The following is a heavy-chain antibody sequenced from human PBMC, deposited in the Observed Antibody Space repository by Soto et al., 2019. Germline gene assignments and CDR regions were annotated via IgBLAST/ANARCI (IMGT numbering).Heavy chain of an antibody. D-gene: IGHD1-26*01. Sequence: QVQLQESGPGLVKPSGTLSLTCAVSGGSISSSNWWSWVRQPPGKGLEWIGEIYHSGSTNYNPSLKSRVTISVDKSTNQFSLKLSSVTAADTAVYYCARDQEYWEGSYYFYYWGQGTLVTVSS. CDR2: IYHSGST. J-gene: IGHJ4*02. CDR3: ARDQEYWEGSYYFYY. CDR1: GGSISSSNW. V-gene: IGHV4-4*02.